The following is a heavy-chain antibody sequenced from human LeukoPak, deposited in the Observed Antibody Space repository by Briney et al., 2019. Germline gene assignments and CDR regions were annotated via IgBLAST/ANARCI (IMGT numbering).Heavy chain of an antibody. V-gene: IGHV3-21*01. CDR2: ISSSSSYI. J-gene: IGHJ6*02. CDR3: ARAFSSWYGIYYYGMDV. CDR1: GFSFSTYS. D-gene: IGHD6-13*01. Sequence: PGGSLRLSCAASGFSFSTYSMNWVRQAPGKGLEWVSSISSSSSYIYYADSVKGRFTISRDNAKNSLYLQMNSLRAEDTAVYYCARAFSSWYGIYYYGMDVWGQGTTVTVSS.